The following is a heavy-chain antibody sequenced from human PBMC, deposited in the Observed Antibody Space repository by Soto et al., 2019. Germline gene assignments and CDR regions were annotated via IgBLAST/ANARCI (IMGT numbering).Heavy chain of an antibody. V-gene: IGHV3-23*01. J-gene: IGHJ1*01. CDR1: GFTFSSYA. D-gene: IGHD3-22*01. Sequence: GGSLRLSCAASGFTFSSYAMSWVRQAPGKGLEWVSSITGSGGSTYNADSVKGRFTISRDNSENTLYLQMNSLRAEDTAVYYCAKEDESSGYAGTFHHWGQGTQVTVSS. CDR2: ITGSGGST. CDR3: AKEDESSGYAGTFHH.